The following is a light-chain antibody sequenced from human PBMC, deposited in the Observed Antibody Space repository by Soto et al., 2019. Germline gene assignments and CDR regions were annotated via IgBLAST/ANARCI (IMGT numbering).Light chain of an antibody. CDR2: GAS. CDR1: QSLTTTY. CDR3: QQDESSPPSYT. V-gene: IGKV3-20*01. J-gene: IGKJ2*01. Sequence: EIVLTQTPGTLSLSPGERATLSCRASQSLTTTYLAWYQQKPVQAPRLLIYGASSRATGIPERFSGSGFGTDFTLTVSRLEPETFAVYYCQQDESSPPSYTFVQWTNLEIK.